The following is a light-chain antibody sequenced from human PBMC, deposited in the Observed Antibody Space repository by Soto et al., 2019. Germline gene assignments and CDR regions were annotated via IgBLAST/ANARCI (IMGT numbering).Light chain of an antibody. J-gene: IGKJ1*01. V-gene: IGKV3-20*01. CDR2: GAS. CDR1: QSVSSSY. CDR3: QQYGSTPQT. Sequence: EIVLTQSPGTLSLSPGERATLSCRASQSVSSSYLAWYQQKPGQAPRLLIYGASSRATGIPDRFSGSGSGTAFILPISSMEPEDVVVYYCQQYGSTPQTFGQGTKVEIK.